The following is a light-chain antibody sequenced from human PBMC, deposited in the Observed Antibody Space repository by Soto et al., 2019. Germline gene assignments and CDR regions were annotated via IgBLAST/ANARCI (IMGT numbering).Light chain of an antibody. J-gene: IGKJ1*01. V-gene: IGKV3-20*01. CDR1: QSLSSTY. CDR2: GAS. Sequence: EIVLTQSPGTLSLSPGERATLSCRASQSLSSTYLAWYQQKPGQAPRLLIYGASSRATGIPDRFSGSGSGTDFTLTISSLEPEDFAVYYCQQYGSSPRTFGQGTKVEFK. CDR3: QQYGSSPRT.